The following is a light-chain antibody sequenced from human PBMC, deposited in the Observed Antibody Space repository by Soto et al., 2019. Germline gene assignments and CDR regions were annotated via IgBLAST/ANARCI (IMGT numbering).Light chain of an antibody. CDR2: EGS. Sequence: DIQMTQSPSTLSASVGDRVTITCRASQSISTWLAWYQQKPGEDPKLLIYEGSTLERGVQSRFSGSGSGTEFTLTISSLQPDDYATYYCQEYNTYSRTFGQGTKVEVK. V-gene: IGKV1-5*03. CDR3: QEYNTYSRT. J-gene: IGKJ1*01. CDR1: QSISTW.